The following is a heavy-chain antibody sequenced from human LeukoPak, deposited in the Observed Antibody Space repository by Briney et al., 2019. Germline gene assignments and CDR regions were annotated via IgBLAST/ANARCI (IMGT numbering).Heavy chain of an antibody. D-gene: IGHD6-13*01. V-gene: IGHV3-23*01. Sequence: PGGSLRLSCAASGFTFSSYAMSWVRQAPGKGLEGVPAISKSGDSTFYADSVKGRFTISRDNSQNTLYVQMNSLRAEDTAVYYCAKISGAAAGKNYFDYWGQGTLVTVSS. CDR2: ISKSGDST. J-gene: IGHJ4*02. CDR1: GFTFSSYA. CDR3: AKISGAAAGKNYFDY.